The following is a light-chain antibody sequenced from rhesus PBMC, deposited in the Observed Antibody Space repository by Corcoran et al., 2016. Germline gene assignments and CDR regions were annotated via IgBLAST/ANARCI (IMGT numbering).Light chain of an antibody. CDR3: LQDYTTPYS. CDR2: DTS. Sequence: DIQMTQSPSSLSAFVGDRVTVTCRASQGINKELSWYQQKSGKAPTPLIYDTSSLKTGVSSRFSGSGSGTDYNLTITKLRPEDVATYYCLQDYTTPYSCGQVPKVEIK. V-gene: IGKV1-94*01. CDR1: QGINKE. J-gene: IGKJ2*01.